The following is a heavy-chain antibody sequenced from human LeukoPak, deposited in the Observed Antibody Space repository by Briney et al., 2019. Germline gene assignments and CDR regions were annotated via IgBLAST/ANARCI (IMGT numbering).Heavy chain of an antibody. CDR3: ARVVVRGVYYMDV. CDR2: INPSSGGT. Sequence: ASVKVSCKASGYTFTTYHIHWVRQAPGQGLEWMGIINPSSGGTTYAQKFQGRVTITRDTSTSTLYMELSSLRSEDTAVYYWARVVVRGVYYMDVWGKGTTVTVSS. V-gene: IGHV1-46*01. D-gene: IGHD3-10*01. J-gene: IGHJ6*03. CDR1: GYTFTTYH.